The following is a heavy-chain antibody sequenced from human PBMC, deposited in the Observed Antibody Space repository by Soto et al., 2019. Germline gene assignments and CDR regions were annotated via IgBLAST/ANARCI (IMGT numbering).Heavy chain of an antibody. CDR3: ARKMWSGFYRRAFDI. Sequence: PSETLSLTCTVSGGSISSGDYHWSWIRQPPGKGLEWIGYIYYSGDTYYNPSLKSRVSISVDTSKNQFSLKLSSVTPADAAVYYCARKMWSGFYRRAFDIWGQGTLVTVSS. D-gene: IGHD3-3*01. J-gene: IGHJ3*02. CDR1: GGSISSGDYH. V-gene: IGHV4-30-4*01. CDR2: IYYSGDT.